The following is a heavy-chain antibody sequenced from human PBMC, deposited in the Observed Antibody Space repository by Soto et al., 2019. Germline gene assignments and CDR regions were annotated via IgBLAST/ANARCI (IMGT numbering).Heavy chain of an antibody. V-gene: IGHV4-59*11. J-gene: IGHJ6*02. Sequence: SETLSLTCTVSGGSISSHYLSWVRQAPGKGLEWIGPIYYRGSTTYNPSLWSRSTISVDTSNNQFSLKLSSVTTADTAVYNCATGPPFIAARRGYYHYGMDVWGQGITVTVSS. D-gene: IGHD6-6*01. CDR1: GGSISSHY. CDR2: IYYRGST. CDR3: ATGPPFIAARRGYYHYGMDV.